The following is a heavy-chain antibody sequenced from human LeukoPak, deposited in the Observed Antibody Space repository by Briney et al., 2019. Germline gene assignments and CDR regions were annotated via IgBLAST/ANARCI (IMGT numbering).Heavy chain of an antibody. CDR1: GGSISSYY. Sequence: PSETLSLTCTVSGGSISSYYWSWIRQPPGKGLEWIGYIYYSGSTNYNPPLKSRVTISVDTSKNQFSLKLSSVTAADTAVYYCAGSTGSGSYYNVLFYYYYGMDVWGQGTTVTVSS. D-gene: IGHD3-10*01. V-gene: IGHV4-59*01. CDR2: IYYSGST. J-gene: IGHJ6*02. CDR3: AGSTGSGSYYNVLFYYYYGMDV.